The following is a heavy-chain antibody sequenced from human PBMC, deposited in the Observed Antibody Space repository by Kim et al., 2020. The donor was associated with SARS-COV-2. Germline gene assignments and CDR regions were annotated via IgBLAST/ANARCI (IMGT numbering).Heavy chain of an antibody. CDR2: IYYSGST. CDR1: GGSISSYY. J-gene: IGHJ4*02. D-gene: IGHD3-22*01. Sequence: SETLSLTSTVSGGSISSYYWSWIRQPPGKGLEWIGYIYYSGSTNYNPSLKSRVTISVDTSKNQFSLKLSSVTAADTAVYYCAGAITTRNREFDYWGQGTLVTVSS. V-gene: IGHV4-59*01. CDR3: AGAITTRNREFDY.